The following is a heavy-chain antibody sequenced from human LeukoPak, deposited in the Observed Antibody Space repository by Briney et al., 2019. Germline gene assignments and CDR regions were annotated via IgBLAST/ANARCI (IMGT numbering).Heavy chain of an antibody. J-gene: IGHJ6*03. CDR2: IYHGGST. D-gene: IGHD6-25*01. V-gene: IGHV4-38-2*02. CDR1: GYSISSGYY. Sequence: SETLFLTCTVSGYSISSGYYWGWIRQPPGKGLEWIGNIYHGGSTYYNPSLKSRVTISVDTSKNQFSLKVRSVTAADTAVYYCARAAAKLSYMDVWGKGTTVTVSS. CDR3: ARAAAKLSYMDV.